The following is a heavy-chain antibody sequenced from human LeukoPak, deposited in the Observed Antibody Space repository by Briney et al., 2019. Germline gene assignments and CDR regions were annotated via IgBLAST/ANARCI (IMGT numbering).Heavy chain of an antibody. J-gene: IGHJ4*02. D-gene: IGHD7-27*01. V-gene: IGHV3-23*01. CDR2: ITTSDGNT. CDR1: GFTFSSYT. Sequence: GGSLRLSCAASGFTFSSYTMSWVRQAPGKGLEWVSTITTSDGNTYYADSVKSRFTVSRDNSKNTLFLQMNSLRAEDTAVYYCAKDGGLWVSAHWGDSWGRGTLVTVSS. CDR3: AKDGGLWVSAHWGDS.